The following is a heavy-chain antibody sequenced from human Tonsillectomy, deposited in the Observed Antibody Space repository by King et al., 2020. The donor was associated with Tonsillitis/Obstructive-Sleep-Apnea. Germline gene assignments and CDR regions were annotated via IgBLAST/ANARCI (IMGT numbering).Heavy chain of an antibody. CDR1: GFTFSDYH. Sequence: VQLVESGGGLVKPGGSLRLSCAASGFTFSDYHMSWIRQAPGKGLEWVSYITSSGNTIYYADSVQGRFTISRDNAKNSLYLQRNSLRAGDTAVYFCARCVGRLVTTGDVWGKGTTVTVSS. J-gene: IGHJ6*04. CDR2: ITSSGNTI. V-gene: IGHV3-11*01. D-gene: IGHD1-1*01. CDR3: ARCVGRLVTTGDV.